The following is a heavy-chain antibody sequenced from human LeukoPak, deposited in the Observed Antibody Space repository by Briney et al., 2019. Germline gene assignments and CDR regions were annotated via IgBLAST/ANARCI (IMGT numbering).Heavy chain of an antibody. CDR3: ARDAPHCSGGSCYLFDY. Sequence: GASVKVSCKASGYTFTGYYMHWVRQAPGQGLEWMGWINPNSGGTNDAQKFQGRVTMTRDTSISTAYMELSRLRSDDTAVYYCARDAPHCSGGSCYLFDYWGQGTLVIVSS. CDR1: GYTFTGYY. V-gene: IGHV1-2*02. J-gene: IGHJ4*02. D-gene: IGHD2-15*01. CDR2: INPNSGGT.